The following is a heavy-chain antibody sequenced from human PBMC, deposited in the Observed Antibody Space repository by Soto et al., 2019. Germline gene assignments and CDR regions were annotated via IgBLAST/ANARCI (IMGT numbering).Heavy chain of an antibody. V-gene: IGHV4-34*01. Sequence: SETLSLTCAVYGGSFSGYYWSWIRQPPGKGLEWIGEINHSGSTNYNPSLKSRVTISVDTSKNQFSLKLSSVTAADTAVYYCARGIAARSDYYYGMDVWGQGTTVTAP. CDR1: GGSFSGYY. D-gene: IGHD6-6*01. CDR2: INHSGST. CDR3: ARGIAARSDYYYGMDV. J-gene: IGHJ6*02.